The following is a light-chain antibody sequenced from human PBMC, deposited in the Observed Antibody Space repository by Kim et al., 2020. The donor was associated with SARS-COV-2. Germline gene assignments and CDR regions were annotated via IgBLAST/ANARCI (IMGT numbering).Light chain of an antibody. CDR3: QHFDSLPYT. J-gene: IGKJ2*01. CDR1: HDIRNF. V-gene: IGKV1-33*01. CDR2: DAS. Sequence: SASVGARVTITCQASHDIRNFLNWFQHKPGQAPKLLIYDASTLGAGVPSRFSGSGSGTDFTFTISSLQPEDIATYYCQHFDSLPYTFGQGTKLEI.